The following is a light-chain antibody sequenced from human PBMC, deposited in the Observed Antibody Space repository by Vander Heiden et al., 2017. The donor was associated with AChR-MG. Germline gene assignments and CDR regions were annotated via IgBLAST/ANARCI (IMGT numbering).Light chain of an antibody. CDR1: SSDVGGYNS. J-gene: IGLJ3*02. Sequence: QSALTQPPSASGSPRQSVTISCTGTSSDVGGYNSVPWYPQHPGRAPTLMIYEVSKRPSGVPDRFSGSKSGNTASLTVSGLQADDEADYYCSSYGGRNPLLFGGGTKLTVL. V-gene: IGLV2-8*01. CDR3: SSYGGRNPLL. CDR2: EVS.